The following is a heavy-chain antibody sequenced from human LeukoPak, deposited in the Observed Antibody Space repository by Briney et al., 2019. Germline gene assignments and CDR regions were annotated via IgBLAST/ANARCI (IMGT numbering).Heavy chain of an antibody. CDR3: AREAIFGVVLGHDY. V-gene: IGHV3-23*01. CDR2: ISGSGGST. CDR1: GFTFSSYA. J-gene: IGHJ4*02. Sequence: GGSLRLSCAASGFTFSSYAMSWVRQAPGKGLEWVSAISGSGGSTYYADSVKGRFTISRDNAKNTLYLQMNSLRAEDTAVYYCAREAIFGVVLGHDYWGQGTLVTVSS. D-gene: IGHD3-3*01.